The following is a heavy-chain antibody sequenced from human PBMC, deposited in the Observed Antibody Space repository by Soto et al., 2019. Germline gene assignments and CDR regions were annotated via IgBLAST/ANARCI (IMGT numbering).Heavy chain of an antibody. CDR3: AKEQGLPDLVWVFGP. Sequence: ASVKVSCKAIGYSFTSHYMHWVRQAPGQGLEWMGTIFPGGVNTAYAQKFKGRVTMTKDTSTSTVYMELNSLTSDDTAVYYCAKEQGLPDLVWVFGPRGQGTLVTVSS. CDR1: GYSFTSHY. CDR2: IFPGGVNT. V-gene: IGHV1-46*03. D-gene: IGHD3-16*01. J-gene: IGHJ5*02.